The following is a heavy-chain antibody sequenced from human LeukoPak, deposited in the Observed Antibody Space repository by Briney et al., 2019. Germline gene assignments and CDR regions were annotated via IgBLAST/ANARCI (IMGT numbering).Heavy chain of an antibody. D-gene: IGHD6-6*01. CDR2: ISGSGGST. Sequence: GGSLRLSCAASGFSFSNYAVSWVRQAPGKGLEWVSAISGSGGSTYYADSVKGRFTISRDNSKNTLYLQMNSLRAEDTAVYYCAKGRPISVRGYYFDYWGQGTLVTVSS. CDR1: GFSFSNYA. V-gene: IGHV3-23*01. J-gene: IGHJ4*02. CDR3: AKGRPISVRGYYFDY.